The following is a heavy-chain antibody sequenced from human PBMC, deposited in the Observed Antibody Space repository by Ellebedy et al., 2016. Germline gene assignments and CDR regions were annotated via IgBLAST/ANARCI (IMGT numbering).Heavy chain of an antibody. J-gene: IGHJ3*02. D-gene: IGHD4-23*01. V-gene: IGHV3-53*01. Sequence: GESLKISXVASGFTVTNDYMTWVRQAPGKGLEWVSVIDSGGSSYYADSVKGRFTISRDSPKNTLYLQTNSLRAEDTAVYYCATRHYGGFDIWGRGTMVTVSS. CDR2: IDSGGSS. CDR1: GFTVTNDY. CDR3: ATRHYGGFDI.